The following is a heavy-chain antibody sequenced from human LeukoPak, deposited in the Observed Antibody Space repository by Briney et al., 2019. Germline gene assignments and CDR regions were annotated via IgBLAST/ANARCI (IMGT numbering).Heavy chain of an antibody. Sequence: GESLRLSCAASGFTISSYAMSWVRQPPEKGLEWVSAISGSGGSTYYADCVKGRFIISRDNSKNTLYLQMNSLRAEDTAVYYCAEDAYNVLRWFGESDYFDYWGQGTLVTVSS. CDR2: ISGSGGST. J-gene: IGHJ4*02. CDR1: GFTISSYA. V-gene: IGHV3-23*01. D-gene: IGHD3-10*01. CDR3: AEDAYNVLRWFGESDYFDY.